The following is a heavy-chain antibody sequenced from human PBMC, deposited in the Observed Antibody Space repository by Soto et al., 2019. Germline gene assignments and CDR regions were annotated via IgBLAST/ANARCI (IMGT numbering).Heavy chain of an antibody. V-gene: IGHV4-59*08. J-gene: IGHJ3*02. CDR1: GGSISSYY. D-gene: IGHD4-4*01. CDR2: IYYSGST. CDR3: ASSLQPLDSFDI. Sequence: SETLSLTCTVSGGSISSYYWSWIRQPPGKGLEWIGYIYYSGSTNYNPSLKSRVTISVDTSKNQFSLKLSSVTAADTAVYYCASSLQPLDSFDIWGQGTMVTVSS.